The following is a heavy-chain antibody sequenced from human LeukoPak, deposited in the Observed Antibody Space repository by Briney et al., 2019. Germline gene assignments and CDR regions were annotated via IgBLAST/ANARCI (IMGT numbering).Heavy chain of an antibody. Sequence: GGSLRLSCAASGFTFSNYVIHWVRQAPGKGLEWVAVISYDGSNKYYADSVKGRFTVSRDNSKNTLYVQMKSLRAEDTAVYYCAKDFVVVPGNVNYFDYWGQGTLVTVSS. CDR1: GFTFSNYV. J-gene: IGHJ4*02. CDR2: ISYDGSNK. V-gene: IGHV3-30-3*01. CDR3: AKDFVVVPGNVNYFDY. D-gene: IGHD2-21*02.